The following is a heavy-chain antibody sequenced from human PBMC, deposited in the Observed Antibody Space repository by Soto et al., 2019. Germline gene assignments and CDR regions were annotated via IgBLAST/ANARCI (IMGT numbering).Heavy chain of an antibody. J-gene: IGHJ3*02. Sequence: QVQLQQWGAGLLKPSETLSLTCAVYGGSFSGYYWSWIRQPPGKGLEWIGEINHSGSTNYNPSLKSRVTISVDTSKNQFSLKLSSVTAADTAVYYCARERLLVRGAFDIWGQGTMVTVSS. CDR2: INHSGST. D-gene: IGHD3-10*01. CDR3: ARERLLVRGAFDI. CDR1: GGSFSGYY. V-gene: IGHV4-34*01.